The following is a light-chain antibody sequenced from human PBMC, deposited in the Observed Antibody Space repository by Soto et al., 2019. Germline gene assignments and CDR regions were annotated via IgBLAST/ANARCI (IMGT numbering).Light chain of an antibody. CDR1: QGIRSY. V-gene: IGKV1-39*01. CDR3: QQSFSAWT. CDR2: AAS. J-gene: IGKJ1*01. Sequence: IQLTQSPSSLSASVGDRVTITCRASQGIRSYLHWYQQRPGKAPKLLIYAASNLQSGVPSRFSGSGSGTDFTLTISSLQPEDFATYYCQQSFSAWTFGQGTKVDIK.